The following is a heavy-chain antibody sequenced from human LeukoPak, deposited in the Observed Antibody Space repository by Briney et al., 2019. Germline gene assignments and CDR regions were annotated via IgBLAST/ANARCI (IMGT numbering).Heavy chain of an antibody. V-gene: IGHV4-30-4*08. CDR3: ATSPPVVPAAITAFDI. CDR1: GGSISSGDYY. CDR2: IYYSGST. J-gene: IGHJ3*02. Sequence: PSQTLSLTCTVSGGSISSGDYYWSWIRQPPGKGLEWIGYIYYSGSTYYNPSLKSRVTISVDTSKNQFSLKLSSVTAADTAVCYCATSPPVVPAAITAFDIWGQGTMVTVSS. D-gene: IGHD2-2*01.